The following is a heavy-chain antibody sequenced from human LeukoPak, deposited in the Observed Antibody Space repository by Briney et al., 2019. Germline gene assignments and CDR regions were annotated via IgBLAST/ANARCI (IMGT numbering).Heavy chain of an antibody. Sequence: ASVKVSCKASGGTFSSYAISWVRQAPGQGLEWMGGIIPIFGTANYAQKFQGRVTITADKSTSTAYMELSSLRAEDTAVYYCAKDRVIVMTHWFDPWGQGTLVTVSS. V-gene: IGHV1-69*06. CDR2: IIPIFGTA. CDR1: GGTFSSYA. D-gene: IGHD3-22*01. J-gene: IGHJ5*02. CDR3: AKDRVIVMTHWFDP.